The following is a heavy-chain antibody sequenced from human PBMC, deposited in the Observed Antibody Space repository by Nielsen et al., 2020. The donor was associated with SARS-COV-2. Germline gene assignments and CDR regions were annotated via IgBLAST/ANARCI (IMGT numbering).Heavy chain of an antibody. J-gene: IGHJ4*02. CDR1: GYTFTSYA. CDR2: INTNTGNP. D-gene: IGHD3-22*01. V-gene: IGHV7-4-1*02. CDR3: ARVMKEDTYYYDSSGYYYNY. Sequence: ASVKVSCKASGYTFTSYAMNWVRQAPGQGLEWMGWINTNTGNPTYDQGFTGRFVFSLDTYVSKAYLQISSLKAEDTAVYYCARVMKEDTYYYDSSGYYYNYWCQGTLVTVSS.